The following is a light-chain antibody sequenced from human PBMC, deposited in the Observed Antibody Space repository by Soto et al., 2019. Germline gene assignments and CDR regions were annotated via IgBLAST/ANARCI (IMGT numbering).Light chain of an antibody. CDR2: AAS. J-gene: IGKJ1*01. V-gene: IGKV1-9*01. CDR3: HHLKSYPRT. CDR1: QGISSY. Sequence: IQLTQSPSSLSASVGDTVTITCLSSQGISSYLAWYQQKPGKAPNLLIYAASTLQSGVPSRLRGSGSGTDFTLTISSMQPEDFASYFCHHLKSYPRTSAQRIKVDI.